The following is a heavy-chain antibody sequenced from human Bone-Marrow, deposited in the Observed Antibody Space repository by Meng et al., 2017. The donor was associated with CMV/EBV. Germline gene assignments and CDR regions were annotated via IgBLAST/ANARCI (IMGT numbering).Heavy chain of an antibody. D-gene: IGHD3-3*01. Sequence: ASVKVSCKASGGTFSSYAISWVRQAPGQGLEWMGWMNPNSGNTGYAQKFQGRVTITRNTSISTAYMELSSLRSEDTAVYYCARGPGEEVEWLYLWGQGTLVTVSS. V-gene: IGHV1-8*03. CDR3: ARGPGEEVEWLYL. CDR2: MNPNSGNT. J-gene: IGHJ4*02. CDR1: GGTFSSYA.